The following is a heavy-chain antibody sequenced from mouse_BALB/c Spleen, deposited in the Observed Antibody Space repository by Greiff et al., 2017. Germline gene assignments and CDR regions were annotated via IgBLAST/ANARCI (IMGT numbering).Heavy chain of an antibody. CDR3: ARGFDGSYAMDY. Sequence: EVQGVESGGGLVQPGGSRKLSCAASGFTFSDYGMAWVRQAPGKGPEWVAFISNLAYSIYYADTVTGRFTISRENAKNTLYLEMSSLRSEDTAMYYCARGFDGSYAMDYWGQGTSVTVSS. V-gene: IGHV5-15*02. CDR1: GFTFSDYG. J-gene: IGHJ4*01. CDR2: ISNLAYSI. D-gene: IGHD2-3*01.